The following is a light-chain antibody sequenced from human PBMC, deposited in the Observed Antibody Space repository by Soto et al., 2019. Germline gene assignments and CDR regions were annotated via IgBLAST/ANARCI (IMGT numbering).Light chain of an antibody. J-gene: IGKJ1*01. CDR1: QSINTW. CDR3: QQYNTYSRT. V-gene: IGKV1-5*03. Sequence: LQMTHSPSTLSASVGDRATITCRASQSINTWLAWYQHKPGKAPKLLIYKASSLEGGVPSRFSGSGSGTEFTLTISSLQPDDFATYYCQQYNTYSRTFGQGTKVDIK. CDR2: KAS.